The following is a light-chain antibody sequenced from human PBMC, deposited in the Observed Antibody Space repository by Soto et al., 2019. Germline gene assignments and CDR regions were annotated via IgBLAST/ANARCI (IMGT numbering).Light chain of an antibody. CDR1: QGIGST. CDR2: DSS. J-gene: IGKJ4*01. Sequence: EIVLTQSPAALSVSPGERVTLSCRASQGIGSTLAWYQQKPGQTPRLLIYDSSTRAIGIPTRFTGSRSGTEFTLTINGLQSEDFAVYYCQRYNNWPLTFGGGTKVDIK. CDR3: QRYNNWPLT. V-gene: IGKV3-15*01.